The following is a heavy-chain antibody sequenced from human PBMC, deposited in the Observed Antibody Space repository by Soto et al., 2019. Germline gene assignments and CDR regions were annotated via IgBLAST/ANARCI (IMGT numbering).Heavy chain of an antibody. V-gene: IGHV3-30*18. CDR1: GFTFSSYG. D-gene: IGHD4-17*01. CDR2: ISYDGSNK. CDR3: AKSGGGDYGLFDY. J-gene: IGHJ4*02. Sequence: QVQLVESGGGVVQPGRSLRLSCAASGFTFSSYGMHWVRQAPGKGLEWVAVISYDGSNKYYADSVKGRFTISRDNSKNTRYLQMNSLRAEDTAVYYCAKSGGGDYGLFDYWGQGTLVTVSS.